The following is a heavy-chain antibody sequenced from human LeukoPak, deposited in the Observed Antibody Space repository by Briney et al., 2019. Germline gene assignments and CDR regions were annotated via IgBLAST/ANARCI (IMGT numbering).Heavy chain of an antibody. V-gene: IGHV3-48*03. CDR1: GFTFSSYE. D-gene: IGHD1-26*01. J-gene: IGHJ4*02. CDR3: ARVVSGYFDY. Sequence: GGSLRLSCAASGFTFSSYEMNWVRQAPGKGLEWVSYISSSGSTRYYADSVKGRFTISRDNAKNSLYLQMNSLRAEDTAVYYCARVVSGYFDYWGQGTLVTVSS. CDR2: ISSSGSTR.